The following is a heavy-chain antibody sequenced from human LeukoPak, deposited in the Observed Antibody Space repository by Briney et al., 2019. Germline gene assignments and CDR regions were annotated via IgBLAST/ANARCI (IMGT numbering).Heavy chain of an antibody. Sequence: KPSETLSLTCAVYGVSFSGYYWSWIRQPPGKGLEWIGEINHSGSTNYNPSLKSRVTISVDTSKNQFSLKLSSVTAADTAVYYCARGRLGDYDFWSGPVYYFDYWGQGTLVTVSS. CDR3: ARGRLGDYDFWSGPVYYFDY. CDR2: INHSGST. CDR1: GVSFSGYY. J-gene: IGHJ4*02. D-gene: IGHD3-3*01. V-gene: IGHV4-34*01.